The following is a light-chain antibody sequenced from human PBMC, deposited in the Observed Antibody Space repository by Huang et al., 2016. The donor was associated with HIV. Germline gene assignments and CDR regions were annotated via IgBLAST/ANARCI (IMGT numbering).Light chain of an antibody. CDR1: QSIGNI. CDR3: HQSRSFPYT. CDR2: YAS. J-gene: IGKJ2*01. Sequence: DIVLTQSPDFQSVTPKEKVTITCRASQSIGNILHWDQQKPCQSPSLLIKYASQSISGVPSRFSGSGFGTDFTLTINSLESEDAATYYCHQSRSFPYTFGQGTRLEIK. V-gene: IGKV6-21*02.